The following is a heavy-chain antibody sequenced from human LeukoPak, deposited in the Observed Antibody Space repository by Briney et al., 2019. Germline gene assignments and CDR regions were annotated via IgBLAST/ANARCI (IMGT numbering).Heavy chain of an antibody. CDR3: AKDRMAVVTAANDAFDI. V-gene: IGHV3-23*01. CDR1: GFTFSSYA. D-gene: IGHD2-2*01. Sequence: GVSLRLSCAASGFTFSSYAMSWVRQAPGKGLEWVSGISGSGGSTYYADSVKGRFTISRDNSKNTLYLQMNSLRADDTAMYYCAKDRMAVVTAANDAFDIWGQGTMVTVSS. CDR2: ISGSGGST. J-gene: IGHJ3*02.